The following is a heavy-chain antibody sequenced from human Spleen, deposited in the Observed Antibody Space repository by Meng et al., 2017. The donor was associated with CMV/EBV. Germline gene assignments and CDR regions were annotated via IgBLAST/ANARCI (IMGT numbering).Heavy chain of an antibody. CDR3: VKGTPGRSYCDY. V-gene: IGHV1-18*01. Sequence: QVLLLPSGPEEKKPGASVRVSCKASPYAFGTYGISWVRQAPGLGLEWMGWFVNYRDTYPAPKFQDRVTMTTDTHTNTVIMELRSLTSDDTAVYYCVKGTPGRSYCDYWGQGTLVTVSS. CDR2: FVNYRDT. CDR1: PYAFGTYG. J-gene: IGHJ4*02. D-gene: IGHD3-10*01.